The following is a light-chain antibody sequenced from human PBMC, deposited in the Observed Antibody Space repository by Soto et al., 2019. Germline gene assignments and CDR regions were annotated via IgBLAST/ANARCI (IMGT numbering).Light chain of an antibody. J-gene: IGKJ1*01. Sequence: EIVLTQSPGTLSLSPGERATLSCRASLSVSISYLAWYQHKPGQAPRLLIYGASSRAIGIPDRFSGSGSGTDFTLTISRLEPEDFAVYYCQQYGSSPGGTFGQGTKV. CDR1: LSVSISY. CDR2: GAS. V-gene: IGKV3-20*01. CDR3: QQYGSSPGGT.